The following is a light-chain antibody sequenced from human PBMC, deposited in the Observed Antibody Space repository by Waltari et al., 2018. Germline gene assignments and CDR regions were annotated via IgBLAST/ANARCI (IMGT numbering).Light chain of an antibody. CDR2: KAS. CDR1: QSISSW. CDR3: LQFDSLWT. J-gene: IGKJ1*01. V-gene: IGKV1-5*03. Sequence: DIQMTQSPSTLSASVGDRVTITCRASQSISSWLAWYQQKPGKAPKLLISKASILESGVPSRFSGSGFGTEFTLTISSLQPDDFATYYCLQFDSLWTFSQGTKVEIK.